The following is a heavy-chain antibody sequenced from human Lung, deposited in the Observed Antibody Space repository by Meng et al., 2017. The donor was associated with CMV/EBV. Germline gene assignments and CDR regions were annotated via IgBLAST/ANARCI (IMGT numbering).Heavy chain of an antibody. Sequence: SXTLSLXCTVSGGSMSSSSYYWAWIRQPPGRGLEWIGSVYYRGGTNYSPSLKSRVTISVDTSKRQFSLRLSSVTAADTDVYYCARHSQEYGDGEGGFDPXGQGXLVTVSS. D-gene: IGHD7-27*01. CDR3: ARHSQEYGDGEGGFDP. V-gene: IGHV4-39*01. CDR2: VYYRGGT. J-gene: IGHJ5*02. CDR1: GGSMSSSSYY.